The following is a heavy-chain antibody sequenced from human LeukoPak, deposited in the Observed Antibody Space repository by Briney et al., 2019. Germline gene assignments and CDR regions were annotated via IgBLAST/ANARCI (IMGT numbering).Heavy chain of an antibody. J-gene: IGHJ4*02. CDR2: ISGSGGST. CDR1: GFTFSSYA. CDR3: AKTRITMIVVVAPAPIDY. Sequence: GGSLRLSCAASGFTFSSYAMSWIRQAPGKGLEWVSAISGSGGSTYYADSVKGRFTISRDNSKNTLYLQMNSLRAEDTAVYYCAKTRITMIVVVAPAPIDYWGQGTLVTVSS. V-gene: IGHV3-23*01. D-gene: IGHD3-22*01.